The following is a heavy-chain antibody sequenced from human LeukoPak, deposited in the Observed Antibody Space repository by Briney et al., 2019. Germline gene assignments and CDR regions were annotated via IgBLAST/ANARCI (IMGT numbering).Heavy chain of an antibody. CDR1: GLSFSSYG. CDR2: IQYDGSNK. V-gene: IGHV3-30*12. D-gene: IGHD1-1*01. Sequence: GGSLRLPCAASGLSFSSYGMHWVRQAPGKGLEWVAFIQYDGSNKFYADSVKGRFTISRDNSKNTLYLQMNSLRAEDTAVYYCARTIWTDYWGQGTLVTVSS. CDR3: ARTIWTDY. J-gene: IGHJ4*02.